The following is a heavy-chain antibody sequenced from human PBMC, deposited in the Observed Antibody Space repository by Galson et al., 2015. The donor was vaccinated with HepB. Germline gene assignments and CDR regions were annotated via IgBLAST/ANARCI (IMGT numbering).Heavy chain of an antibody. D-gene: IGHD1-26*01. Sequence: SLRLSCAASGFPFSIYAMSWVRQAPGKGLEWVSDISRSGVSRNYADSVKGRFTISRDNSKSTLYLQMSSLRAEDTAVYYCARAPGGIPRENEHWGQGTLVTVSS. J-gene: IGHJ4*02. CDR3: ARAPGGIPRENEH. CDR2: ISRSGVSR. V-gene: IGHV3-23*01. CDR1: GFPFSIYA.